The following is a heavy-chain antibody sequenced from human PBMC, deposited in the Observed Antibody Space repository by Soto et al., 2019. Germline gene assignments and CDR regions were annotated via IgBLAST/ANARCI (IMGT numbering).Heavy chain of an antibody. J-gene: IGHJ5*02. D-gene: IGHD3-16*01. Sequence: QVQLVESGGGLVKPGGSLRLSCAASGFTFSDYYMSWIRQAPGKGLEWVSYISSSSTYTNFADSVKGRFTISRDNAKKSLYLQMNSLRAEDTAVYYCARDRGGGWFDPWGQGTLVTVSS. CDR1: GFTFSDYY. CDR2: ISSSSTYT. V-gene: IGHV3-11*05. CDR3: ARDRGGGWFDP.